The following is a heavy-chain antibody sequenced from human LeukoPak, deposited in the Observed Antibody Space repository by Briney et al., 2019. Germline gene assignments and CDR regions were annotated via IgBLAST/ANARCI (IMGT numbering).Heavy chain of an antibody. CDR2: ISGGGGGT. J-gene: IGHJ4*02. V-gene: IGHV3-23*01. Sequence: PGGSLRLSFAASGFIFSNYAMSWVRQAPGKGPEWVSGISGGGGGTYYADSVKGRFTISRANSKNTLYLQMKSLRVDDTAVYYCAKSVEHSNYRKFHDWGQGTLVTVSS. CDR1: GFIFSNYA. CDR3: AKSVEHSNYRKFHD. D-gene: IGHD4-11*01.